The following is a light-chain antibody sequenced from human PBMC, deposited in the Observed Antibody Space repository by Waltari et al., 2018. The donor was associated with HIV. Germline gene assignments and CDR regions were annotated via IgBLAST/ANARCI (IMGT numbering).Light chain of an antibody. CDR2: KND. CDR3: ASWDDKLDGWV. CDR1: YSNIGSNT. J-gene: IGLJ3*02. Sequence: QSLLPQPPSASGTPGQRVTIPCSGRYSNIGSNTVNLHQQLPGSAPRALIYKNDQRPSGVPDRFSGSKSGTSASLAISGLQSEDQGDYYCASWDDKLDGWVFGGGTRLTVL. V-gene: IGLV1-44*01.